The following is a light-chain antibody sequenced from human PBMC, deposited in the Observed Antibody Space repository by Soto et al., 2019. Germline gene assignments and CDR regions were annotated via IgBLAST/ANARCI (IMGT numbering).Light chain of an antibody. CDR2: GAS. CDR3: HQYNSWPRGT. CDR1: QSVNLN. V-gene: IGKV3-15*01. Sequence: EIMMTQSPGTLSVSPGEGATLSCTASQSVNLNLAWYHHKPGQPPRRLLYGASTRATGIPVRFRGSGSGREFTLTISSLQSEDSGVYFCHQYNSWPRGTFGPGIKVEIK. J-gene: IGKJ3*01.